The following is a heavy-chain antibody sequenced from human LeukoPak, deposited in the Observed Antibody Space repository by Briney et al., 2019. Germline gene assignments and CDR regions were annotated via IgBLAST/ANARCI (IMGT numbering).Heavy chain of an antibody. CDR2: INPNSGGT. Sequence: GASVKVSCKASGYTFTGYYMHWVRQAPGQGLEGRGWINPNSGGTNYAQKFQGRVTMTRDTSISTAYMELSRLRSDDTAVYYCARGIVGNYGNWFDPWGQGTLVTVSS. D-gene: IGHD4-11*01. CDR1: GYTFTGYY. J-gene: IGHJ5*02. V-gene: IGHV1-2*02. CDR3: ARGIVGNYGNWFDP.